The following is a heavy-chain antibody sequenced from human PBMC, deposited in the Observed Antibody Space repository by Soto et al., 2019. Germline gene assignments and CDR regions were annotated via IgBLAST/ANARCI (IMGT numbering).Heavy chain of an antibody. CDR1: GDSVSSCCFY. Sequence: SETLSLTCTISGDSVSSCCFYWAWIRQPPGKGLEWVGSIHYSGSTYYSWPLKSRGTITVDTSKNQLSLRLTFVTAADTAVYYCARARSYDGYMDTHYYLDVWGERTPVTVSS. J-gene: IGHJ6*03. D-gene: IGHD5-18*01. V-gene: IGHV4-39*01. CDR3: ARARSYDGYMDTHYYLDV. CDR2: IHYSGST.